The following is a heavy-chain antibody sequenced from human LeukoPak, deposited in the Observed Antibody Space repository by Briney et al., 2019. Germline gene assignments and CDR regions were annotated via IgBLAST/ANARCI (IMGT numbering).Heavy chain of an antibody. CDR3: ASRPRTGTSSFTDAFDI. D-gene: IGHD6-6*01. J-gene: IGHJ3*02. CDR1: GASISSGDHF. CDR2: IYYGGST. Sequence: SQTLSLTCTVSGASISSGDHFWSWVRRHPGKGLEWIGYIYYGGSTYYNPSLKSRLTISVDTSKNQFSLNLSSVTAADTAIYYCASRPRTGTSSFTDAFDIWGQGTMVTVSS. V-gene: IGHV4-31*03.